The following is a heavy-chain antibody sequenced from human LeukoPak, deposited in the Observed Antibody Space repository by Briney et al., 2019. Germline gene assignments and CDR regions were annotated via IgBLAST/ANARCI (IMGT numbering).Heavy chain of an antibody. CDR3: ARDHGPGAFFDY. CDR2: INHSGST. J-gene: IGHJ4*02. CDR1: GGSFSGYY. D-gene: IGHD3-10*01. V-gene: IGHV4-34*01. Sequence: PSETLSLTCAVYGGSFSGYYWSWIRQPPGKGLEWIGEINHSGSTNYNPSLKSRVTISVDTSKNQFSLKLSSVTAADTAVYYCARDHGPGAFFDYWGQGTLATVSS.